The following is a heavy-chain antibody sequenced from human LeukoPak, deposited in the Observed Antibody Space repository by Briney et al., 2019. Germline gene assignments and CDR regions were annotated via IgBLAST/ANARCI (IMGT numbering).Heavy chain of an antibody. J-gene: IGHJ4*02. CDR3: ARVAAGYSVNCFDY. CDR1: EFAFSTYN. CDR2: ISTGSSTT. V-gene: IGHV3-48*02. Sequence: GGSLRLSCAASEFAFSTYNMNWVRQAPGKGLEWVSYISTGSSTTYYADSVKGRFTISRDNVENSLYLQMNSLRDEDTAVYYCARVAAGYSVNCFDYWGQGTLVTVSS. D-gene: IGHD4-23*01.